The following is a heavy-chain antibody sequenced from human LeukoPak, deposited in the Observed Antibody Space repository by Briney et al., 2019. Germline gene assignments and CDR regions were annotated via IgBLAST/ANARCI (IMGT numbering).Heavy chain of an antibody. Sequence: SETLSLTCTVSGGFINDYYWNWIRQPPGQGLEWIGYVYYSGSINYKPSLKSRVTISVDTSKNQFSLKLNYVTDADTALYYCARETVVVDYWGQGTLVTVSS. CDR2: VYYSGSI. D-gene: IGHD4-23*01. V-gene: IGHV4-59*12. CDR1: GGFINDYY. CDR3: ARETVVVDY. J-gene: IGHJ4*02.